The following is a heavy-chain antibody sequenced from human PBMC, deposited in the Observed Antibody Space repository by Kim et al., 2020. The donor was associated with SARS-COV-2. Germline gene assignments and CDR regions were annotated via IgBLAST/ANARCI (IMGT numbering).Heavy chain of an antibody. V-gene: IGHV3-49*04. CDR2: IRSEPYGGTT. CDR1: GFTFGDYA. D-gene: IGHD3-10*01. CDR3: TTAIAMVWGAYAGS. Sequence: GGSLRLSCTTSGFTFGDYAMSWVRQAPGKGLEWVSFIRSEPYGGTTEYAASVKGRFTISRDNSKSIAYLQMDSLKTDDTAVYYCTTAIAMVWGAYAGSWGQGTLVTVSS. J-gene: IGHJ5*02.